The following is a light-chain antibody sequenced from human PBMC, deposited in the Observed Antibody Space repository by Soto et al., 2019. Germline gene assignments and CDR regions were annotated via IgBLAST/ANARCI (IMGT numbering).Light chain of an antibody. CDR1: RSNIGTNP. CDR2: TNT. V-gene: IGLV1-44*01. CDR3: GAWDDSLNSVI. J-gene: IGLJ2*01. Sequence: QSVLTQPPSASGTPGQSVSISCSGSRSNIGTNPVNWYQQLPGTAPKLLFYTNTQRPSGVPDRFSASKSGTSASLAISGLQSEDEADYYCGAWDDSLNSVIFGGGTKVTVL.